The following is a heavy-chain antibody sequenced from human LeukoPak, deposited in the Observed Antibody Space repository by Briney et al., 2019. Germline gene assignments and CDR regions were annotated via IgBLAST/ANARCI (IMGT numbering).Heavy chain of an antibody. D-gene: IGHD5-18*01. Sequence: GESLNISCKGFGYKFSNSLICWVRHTRRKGLEWMTIIYPDDSETRYSPSTEGQVTTSVDKSITTAYLLWSRMTASSTVIYCCARHREYMMTKDAFDLWGEGTMVTVSS. J-gene: IGHJ3*01. CDR2: IYPDDSET. V-gene: IGHV5-51*01. CDR1: GYKFSNSL. CDR3: ARHREYMMTKDAFDL.